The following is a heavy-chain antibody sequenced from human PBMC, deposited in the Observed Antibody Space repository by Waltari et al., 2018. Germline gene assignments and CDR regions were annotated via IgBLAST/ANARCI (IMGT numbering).Heavy chain of an antibody. Sequence: QVQLQESGPGLVKPSETLSLTCTVSGGSISSYFLRRLRLPPGKGLEWIGYIYYSGSTNYNPSLKSRVTISVDTSKNQFSLKLSSVTAADTAVYYCARGGRWLGYYYMDVWGKGTTVTVSS. CDR1: GGSISSYF. V-gene: IGHV4-59*01. CDR3: ARGGRWLGYYYMDV. CDR2: IYYSGST. D-gene: IGHD5-12*01. J-gene: IGHJ6*03.